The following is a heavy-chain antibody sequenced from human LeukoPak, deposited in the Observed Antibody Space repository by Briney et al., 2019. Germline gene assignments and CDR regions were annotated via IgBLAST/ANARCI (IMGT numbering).Heavy chain of an antibody. CDR2: IKSKTDVETT. D-gene: IGHD5-18*01. J-gene: IGHJ4*02. V-gene: IGHV3-15*01. CDR3: TTCGYSYGYFDY. CDR1: GFTFSSYA. Sequence: GGSLRLSCAASGFTFSSYAMSWVRQAPGKGLEWVGRIKSKTDVETTDYAAPVKGRFTISRDDSKNTLYLQMNSLKTEDTAMYYCTTCGYSYGYFDYWGQGTLVTVSS.